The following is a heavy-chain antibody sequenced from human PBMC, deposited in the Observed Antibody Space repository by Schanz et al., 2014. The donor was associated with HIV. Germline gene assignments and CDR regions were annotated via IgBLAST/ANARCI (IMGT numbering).Heavy chain of an antibody. D-gene: IGHD3-22*01. CDR2: ISESGGRT. CDR1: GFNFNNYA. J-gene: IGHJ4*02. CDR3: AKTEYDSRGNSQSHFDY. Sequence: EVQLLESGGGLAQPGGSLTLSCAASGFNFNNYAMTWVRQAPGKGLEWVSSISESGGRTYYADSVNGRFTISRDNSKNTLYLQMTTLRIDDTAVYYCAKTEYDSRGNSQSHFDYWGQGTLVTVSS. V-gene: IGHV3-23*01.